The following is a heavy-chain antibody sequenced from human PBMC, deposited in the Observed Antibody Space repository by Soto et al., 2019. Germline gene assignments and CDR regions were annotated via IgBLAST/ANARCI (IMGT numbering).Heavy chain of an antibody. J-gene: IGHJ6*02. CDR2: ISSDSRYI. Sequence: GVPLRLSCAASGFTLSNYAVNWVRPAPGKGLEWVSYISSDSRYIYYGDSVKGRFTISRDNARNSVYLQMNSLRDEDTAVYYNAIKKLVFFFFKKKPAYDMDVWGQGTPVTVSS. D-gene: IGHD2-8*01. CDR3: AIKKLVFFFFKKKPAYDMDV. V-gene: IGHV3-48*02. CDR1: GFTLSNYA.